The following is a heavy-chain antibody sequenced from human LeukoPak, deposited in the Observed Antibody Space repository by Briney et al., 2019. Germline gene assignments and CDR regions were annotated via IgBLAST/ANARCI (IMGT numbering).Heavy chain of an antibody. CDR2: ISYGGSNK. CDR3: AKPSPGYSSGWPPSSYFDY. J-gene: IGHJ4*02. V-gene: IGHV3-30*18. D-gene: IGHD6-19*01. CDR1: GFTFSSYG. Sequence: PGGSLRLSCAASGFTFSSYGMHWVRQAPGKGLEWVAVISYGGSNKYYADSVKGRFTISRDNSKNTLYLQMNSLRAEDTAVYYCAKPSPGYSSGWPPSSYFDYWGQGTLVTVSS.